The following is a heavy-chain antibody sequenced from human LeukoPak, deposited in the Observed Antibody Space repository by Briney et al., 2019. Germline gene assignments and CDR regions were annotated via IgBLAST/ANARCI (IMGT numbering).Heavy chain of an antibody. J-gene: IGHJ4*02. CDR3: ARDPYPSEYCSGGSCYSIPYFDY. CDR2: ISYDGSNK. D-gene: IGHD2-15*01. V-gene: IGHV3-30-3*01. CDR1: GFTFSSYA. Sequence: GGSLRLSCAASGFTFSSYAMNWVRQAPGKGLEWVAVISYDGSNKYYADSVKGRFTISRDNSKSTLYLQMNSLRAEDTAVYYCARDPYPSEYCSGGSCYSIPYFDYWGQGTLVTVSS.